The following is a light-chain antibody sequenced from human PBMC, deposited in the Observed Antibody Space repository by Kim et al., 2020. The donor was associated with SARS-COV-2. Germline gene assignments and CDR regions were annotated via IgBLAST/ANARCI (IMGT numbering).Light chain of an antibody. V-gene: IGLV6-57*03. CDR3: QSYDSSNHGSWV. Sequence: VTISCTRSSGSIASNYVQWYQQRPGSAPTTVIYEDNQRHSGVPDRFSGSIDSSSNSASLTISGLKTEDEADYYCQSYDSSNHGSWVFGGGTQLTVL. CDR1: SGSIASNY. CDR2: EDN. J-gene: IGLJ3*02.